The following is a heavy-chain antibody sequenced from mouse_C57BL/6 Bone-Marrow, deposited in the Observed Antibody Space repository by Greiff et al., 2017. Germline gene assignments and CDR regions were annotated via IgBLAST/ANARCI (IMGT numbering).Heavy chain of an antibody. CDR1: GYSITSGYY. CDR2: ISYDGSN. V-gene: IGHV3-6*01. CDR3: ARVSKLAMDY. J-gene: IGHJ4*01. D-gene: IGHD2-5*01. Sequence: EVKLQESGPGLVKPSQSLSLTCSVTGYSITSGYYWNWIRQFPGNKLEWMGYISYDGSNNYNPSLKNRISITRDTSKNQFFLKLNSVTTEDTATYYCARVSKLAMDYWGQGTSVTVSS.